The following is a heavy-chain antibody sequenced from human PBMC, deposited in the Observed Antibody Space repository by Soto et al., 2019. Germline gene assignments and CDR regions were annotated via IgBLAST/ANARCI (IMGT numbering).Heavy chain of an antibody. CDR1: GFTFSSYG. CDR2: IWYDGSNK. V-gene: IGHV3-33*01. Sequence: GGSLRLSCAASGFTFSSYGMHWVRQAPGKGLEWVAVIWYDGSNKYYADSVKGRFTISRDNSKNTLYLQMNSLRAEDTAVYYCAREWYYYDSSGYSLFDYWGQGT. J-gene: IGHJ4*02. D-gene: IGHD3-22*01. CDR3: AREWYYYDSSGYSLFDY.